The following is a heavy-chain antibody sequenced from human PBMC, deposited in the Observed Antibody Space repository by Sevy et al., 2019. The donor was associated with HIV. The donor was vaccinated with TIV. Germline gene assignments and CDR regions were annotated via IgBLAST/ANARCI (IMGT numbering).Heavy chain of an antibody. J-gene: IGHJ4*02. CDR3: ARHRGGVVDY. D-gene: IGHD3-16*01. V-gene: IGHV3-74*01. Sequence: GGSLRLSCAASGFTFSSYWMHWVRQAPGKGLVWVSRISSDGSSTNYADSVKGRFTISRDNAKNTLDLKMNSLRAEDTAVYYCARHRGGVVDYWGQGTWVTVSS. CDR2: ISSDGSST. CDR1: GFTFSSYW.